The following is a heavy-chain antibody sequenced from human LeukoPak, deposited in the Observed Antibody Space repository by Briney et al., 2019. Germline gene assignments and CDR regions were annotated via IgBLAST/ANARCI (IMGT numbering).Heavy chain of an antibody. CDR1: GFTFINYA. CDR3: ARGAYYDSSGSWRY. Sequence: GGSLRLSCAASGFTFINYAMSWVRQAPGKGLEWVSVISGSGSSTYYADSVKGRFTISRDDSKNTLYLQMNSLRAEDTAVYYCARGAYYDSSGSWRYWGQGTLVTVSS. D-gene: IGHD3-22*01. J-gene: IGHJ4*02. V-gene: IGHV3-23*01. CDR2: ISGSGSST.